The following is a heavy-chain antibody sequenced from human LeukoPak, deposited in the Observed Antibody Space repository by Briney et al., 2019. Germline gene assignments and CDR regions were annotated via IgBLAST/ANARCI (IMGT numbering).Heavy chain of an antibody. V-gene: IGHV3-30*18. CDR1: GFTFSSYG. J-gene: IGHJ6*02. CDR2: ISYDGSNK. Sequence: GGSLRLSCAASGFTFSSYGMHWVRQAPGKGLEWVAVISYDGSNKYYADSVKGRFTISRDNSKNTRYLQMNSLRAEDTAVYYCAKDTGPPPLGLRYYYYGMDVWGQGTTVTVSS. D-gene: IGHD5-12*01. CDR3: AKDTGPPPLGLRYYYYGMDV.